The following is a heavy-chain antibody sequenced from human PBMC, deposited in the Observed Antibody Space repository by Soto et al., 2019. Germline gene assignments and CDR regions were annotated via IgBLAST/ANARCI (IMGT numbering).Heavy chain of an antibody. J-gene: IGHJ4*02. D-gene: IGHD4-17*01. V-gene: IGHV3-30*18. CDR1: GFIFSTYG. CDR2: ISYDGNNK. CDR3: AKDLLLTTITTVGD. Sequence: QVQLVESGGGVVQPGRSLRLSCAASGFIFSTYGMHWARQAPGKGLEWLSVISYDGNNKYYADSVKGRFTISRDNSKNTLWLQMDSLRTEDTAVYYCAKDLLLTTITTVGDWGQGTLVTVSS.